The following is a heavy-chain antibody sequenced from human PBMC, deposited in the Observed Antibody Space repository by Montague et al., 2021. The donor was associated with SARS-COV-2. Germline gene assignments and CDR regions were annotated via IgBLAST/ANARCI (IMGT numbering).Heavy chain of an antibody. D-gene: IGHD4-17*01. Sequence: SETLSLTCIVSGSSVRSYFWSWIRQPPGKGLEWIGNIYDSGSTNXXPSLKSRVTISVDTSKNQFSLKLIAVTAADTAVYYCARENTVTTFGGPYYIDSWGQGTLVTGSA. CDR2: IYDSGST. CDR3: ARENTVTTFGGPYYIDS. CDR1: GSSVRSYF. J-gene: IGHJ4*02. V-gene: IGHV4-59*02.